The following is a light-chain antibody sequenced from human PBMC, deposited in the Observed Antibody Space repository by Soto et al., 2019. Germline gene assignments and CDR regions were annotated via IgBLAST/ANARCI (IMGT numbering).Light chain of an antibody. Sequence: SSDLTQPPSVLVAPGQTARISSGGNNIGSETAPWYHQKPGQAPVLVIFDDSDRPSGIPGRYSGSNSGNMATLTISRVEAGDEAYYYCQVWHIRSDHDVYAPWPKVTVL. V-gene: IGLV3-21*02. CDR3: QVWHIRSDHDV. CDR2: DDS. CDR1: NIGSET. J-gene: IGLJ1*01.